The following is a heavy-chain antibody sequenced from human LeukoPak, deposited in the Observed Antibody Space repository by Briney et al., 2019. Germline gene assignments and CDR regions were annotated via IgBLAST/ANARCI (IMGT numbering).Heavy chain of an antibody. Sequence: PGGSLRLSCAASGFTFSSYNMNWVRQAPGKGLEWVSSISSSSSYIYYADSVKGRFTISRDNAKNSLYLQMNSLRAEDTAVYYCAKGAAAGTHYFDYWGQGTLVTASS. V-gene: IGHV3-21*01. D-gene: IGHD6-13*01. CDR1: GFTFSSYN. CDR2: ISSSSSYI. CDR3: AKGAAAGTHYFDY. J-gene: IGHJ4*02.